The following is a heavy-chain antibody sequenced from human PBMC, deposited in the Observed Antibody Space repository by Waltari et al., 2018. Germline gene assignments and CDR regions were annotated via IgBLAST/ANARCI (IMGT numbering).Heavy chain of an antibody. D-gene: IGHD2-2*01. J-gene: IGHJ5*02. Sequence: QVQLQESGPGLVKPSETLSLTCTVSGGSISSYYWSWIRQPPGKGLEWIGYIYYSGSTNYNPSLKSRVTISVDTSKNQFSLKLSSVTAADTAVYYCARSSPAAIFWFDPWGQGTLVTVSS. V-gene: IGHV4-59*01. CDR2: IYYSGST. CDR1: GGSISSYY. CDR3: ARSSPAAIFWFDP.